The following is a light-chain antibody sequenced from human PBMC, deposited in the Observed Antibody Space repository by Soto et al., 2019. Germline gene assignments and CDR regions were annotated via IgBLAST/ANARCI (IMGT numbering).Light chain of an antibody. Sequence: QPVLTQPPSVSGAPGQRVTISCTGSSSNIGAGHDVHWYQQIPETAPKLLVSANTNRPSGVPDRFSGSNSGTSASLSITGLQAEDEADYYCQSFVSSLDGWVFGGGTKLTVL. CDR1: SSNIGAGHD. V-gene: IGLV1-40*01. CDR2: ANT. CDR3: QSFVSSLDGWV. J-gene: IGLJ3*02.